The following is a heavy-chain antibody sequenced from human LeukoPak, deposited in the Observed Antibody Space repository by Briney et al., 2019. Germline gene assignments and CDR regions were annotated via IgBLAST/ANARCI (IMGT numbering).Heavy chain of an antibody. D-gene: IGHD2-21*02. Sequence: GGSLRLSCAASGFTFSSYAMNWVRQAPGKGLEWVSAIGGGPGNTYYTDSVKGRFTISRDNSKNTLYLHLNSLRAEDTAVYYCAKGKGPTANWSFDVWGRGTLVTVSS. CDR1: GFTFSSYA. CDR2: IGGGPGNT. J-gene: IGHJ2*01. CDR3: AKGKGPTANWSFDV. V-gene: IGHV3-23*01.